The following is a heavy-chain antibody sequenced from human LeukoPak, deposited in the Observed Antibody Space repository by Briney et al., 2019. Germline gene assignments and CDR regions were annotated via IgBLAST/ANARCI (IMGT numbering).Heavy chain of an antibody. Sequence: SETLSLTCAVYGGSFSGYYWSWIRQPPGKGLEWIGEINHSGSTNYNPSLKSRVTISVDTSKNQFSLKLSSVTAADTAVYYCARASSSGYYYIPFDYWGQGTLVTVSS. V-gene: IGHV4-34*01. CDR1: GGSFSGYY. CDR3: ARASSSGYYYIPFDY. D-gene: IGHD3-22*01. CDR2: INHSGST. J-gene: IGHJ4*02.